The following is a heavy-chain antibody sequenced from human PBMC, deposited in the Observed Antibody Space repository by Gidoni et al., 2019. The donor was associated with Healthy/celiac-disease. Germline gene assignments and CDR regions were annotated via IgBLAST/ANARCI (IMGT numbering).Heavy chain of an antibody. CDR3: ATPNPRWVDYYYGMDV. CDR2: LEHEDGET. V-gene: IGHV1-24*01. J-gene: IGHJ6*02. CDR1: GYTLTELS. Sequence: QVQLVQSGAEVKKPGASVKVSCQVSGYTLTELSMHWVRQSPGKGLEWMGGLEHEDGETIYAQKFQSRVTMTEDTSTDTAYMELSSLRSEDTAVYYCATPNPRWVDYYYGMDVWGQGTTVTVSS. D-gene: IGHD5-12*01.